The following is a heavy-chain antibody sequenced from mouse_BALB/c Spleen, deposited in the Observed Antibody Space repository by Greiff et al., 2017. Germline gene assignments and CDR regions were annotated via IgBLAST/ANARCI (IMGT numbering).Heavy chain of an antibody. CDR3: NVHYYGSSYNAMDY. V-gene: IGHV14-4*02. CDR1: GFNIKDYY. CDR2: IDPENGDT. D-gene: IGHD1-1*01. J-gene: IGHJ4*01. Sequence: VQLQQSGAELVRSGASVKLSCTASGFNIKDYYMHWVKQRPEQGLEWIGWIDPENGDTEYAPKFQGKATMTADTSSNTAYLQLSSLTSEDTAVYYCNVHYYGSSYNAMDYWGQGTSVTVSS.